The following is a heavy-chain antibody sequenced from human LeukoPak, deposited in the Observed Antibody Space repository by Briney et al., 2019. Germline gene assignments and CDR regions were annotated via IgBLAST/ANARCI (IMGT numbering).Heavy chain of an antibody. J-gene: IGHJ3*02. CDR2: IFYSGST. Sequence: SETLSLTCTVSGGSISGYYWSWIRQPPGKGLEWIGYIFYSGSTNYNPSLKSRVTISLDTSKNQFSLKLTSVTAADTAVYYCATPNDAFDMWGQGTMVTVSS. CDR3: ATPNDAFDM. V-gene: IGHV4-59*01. CDR1: GGSISGYY.